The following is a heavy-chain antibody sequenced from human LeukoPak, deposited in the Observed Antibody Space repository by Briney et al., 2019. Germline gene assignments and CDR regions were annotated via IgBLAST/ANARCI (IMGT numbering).Heavy chain of an antibody. Sequence: KAGGSLRLSCAASGFTFSSYSMNWVRQAPGKGLEWVSSISSSSSYIYYADSVKGRFTISRDNAKNSLYLQMNSLRAEDRAVYYCARDRVYGGIYYFDYWGQGTLVTVSS. V-gene: IGHV3-21*01. CDR3: ARDRVYGGIYYFDY. CDR1: GFTFSSYS. D-gene: IGHD4-23*01. J-gene: IGHJ4*02. CDR2: ISSSSSYI.